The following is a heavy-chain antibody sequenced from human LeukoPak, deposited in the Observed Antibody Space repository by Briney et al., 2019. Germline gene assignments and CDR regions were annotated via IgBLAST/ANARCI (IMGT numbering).Heavy chain of an antibody. Sequence: ASVKVSCKASGYTFTSYGISWVRQAPGQGLEWMGWISAYNGNTNYAQKLQGSVTMTTDTSTSTAYMELRSLRSDDTAVYYCARDRRGHIVVVTAIRPLDYWGQGTLVTVSS. D-gene: IGHD2-21*02. CDR1: GYTFTSYG. CDR3: ARDRRGHIVVVTAIRPLDY. V-gene: IGHV1-18*01. CDR2: ISAYNGNT. J-gene: IGHJ4*02.